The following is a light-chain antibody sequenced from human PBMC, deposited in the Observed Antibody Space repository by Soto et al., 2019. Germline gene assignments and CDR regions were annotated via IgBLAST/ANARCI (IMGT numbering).Light chain of an antibody. J-gene: IGLJ3*02. V-gene: IGLV2-14*01. CDR2: DVS. Sequence: QSALTQPASVSGSPGPSITISCTGTSSDVGGYNYVSWYQQHPGKAPKLMIYDVSNQPSGVSNRFSGSKSGNTASLTISGLQAEYEADYYCSSYTSSSTPWVFGGGTKLTVL. CDR1: SSDVGGYNY. CDR3: SSYTSSSTPWV.